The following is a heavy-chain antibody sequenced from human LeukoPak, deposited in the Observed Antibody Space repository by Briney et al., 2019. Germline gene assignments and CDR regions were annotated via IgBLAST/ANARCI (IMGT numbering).Heavy chain of an antibody. J-gene: IGHJ4*02. CDR2: IVVGSGNT. Sequence: SVKVSCKASGFTFTGSAVRWVRQARGQRLEWIGWIVVGSGNTNYAQKFQERVTITRDMSTRTAYMEVSSLRSEDTAVYYCAALSFSSGWYVPDDYWGQGTLVTVSS. CDR3: AALSFSSGWYVPDDY. V-gene: IGHV1-58*01. CDR1: GFTFTGSA. D-gene: IGHD6-19*01.